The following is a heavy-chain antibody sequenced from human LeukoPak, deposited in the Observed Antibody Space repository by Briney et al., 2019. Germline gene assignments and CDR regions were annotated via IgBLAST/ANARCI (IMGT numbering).Heavy chain of an antibody. CDR1: GYSFTSYW. D-gene: IGHD3-10*01. CDR2: IYPGDSDT. CDR3: ARQLLGWFGELSSDNNWFDP. V-gene: IGHV5-51*01. J-gene: IGHJ5*02. Sequence: GESLKISCKGSGYSFTSYWIGWVRQMPGKGLEWMGIIYPGDSDTRYSPSFQGQVTISADKSISTAYLQWSSLKASDTAMYYCARQLLGWFGELSSDNNWFDPWGQGTLVTVSS.